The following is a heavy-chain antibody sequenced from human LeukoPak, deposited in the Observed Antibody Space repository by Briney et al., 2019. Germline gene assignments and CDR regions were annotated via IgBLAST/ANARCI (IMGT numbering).Heavy chain of an antibody. V-gene: IGHV4-31*03. J-gene: IGHJ4*02. CDR1: GGSISSGGYY. D-gene: IGHD4-17*01. Sequence: SQTLSLTCTVSGGSISSGGYYWSWIRQHPGKGLEWIGYIYYSGSTYYNPSLKSRVTISVDTSKNQFSLKLSSVTAADTAVYYCARDRGDDYGEYYFDYWGQGTLVTVSS. CDR3: ARDRGDDYGEYYFDY. CDR2: IYYSGST.